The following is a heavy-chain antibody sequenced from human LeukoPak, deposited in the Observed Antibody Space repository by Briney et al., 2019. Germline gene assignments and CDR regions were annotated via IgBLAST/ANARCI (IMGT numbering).Heavy chain of an antibody. CDR3: ARGRVGATTMYYFDY. V-gene: IGHV1-69*05. J-gene: IGHJ4*02. D-gene: IGHD1-26*01. CDR1: GYTFTSYG. Sequence: GASVKVSCKASGYTFTSYGISWVRQAPGQGLEWMGGIIPIFGTANYAQKFQGRVTITTDESTSTAYMELSSLRSEDTAVYYCARGRVGATTMYYFDYWGQGTLVTVSS. CDR2: IIPIFGTA.